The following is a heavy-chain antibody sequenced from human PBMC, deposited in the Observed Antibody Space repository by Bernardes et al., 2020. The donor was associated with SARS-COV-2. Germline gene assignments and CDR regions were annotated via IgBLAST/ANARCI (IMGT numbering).Heavy chain of an antibody. J-gene: IGHJ6*02. CDR1: GGSITYYY. Sequence: SETLSLTCTVSGGSITYYYWSWIRQSPGKGLEWIGYIYYSGSTDYNPSLKSRVTISVDTSKNQFSLKVSSVTAADTAVYYCARDQTDGGSMDVWGQGTTVTVSS. V-gene: IGHV4-59*01. D-gene: IGHD3-10*01. CDR3: ARDQTDGGSMDV. CDR2: IYYSGST.